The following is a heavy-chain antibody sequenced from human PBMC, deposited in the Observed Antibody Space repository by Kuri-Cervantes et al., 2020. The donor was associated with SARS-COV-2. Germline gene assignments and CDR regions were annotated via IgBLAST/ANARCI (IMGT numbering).Heavy chain of an antibody. J-gene: IGHJ4*02. CDR1: GGSISNYY. Sequence: LSLTCTVSGGSISNYYWSWIRQAPGKGLEWVAVISYDGSNKYYADSVKGRFTISRDNSKNTLYLQMNSLRAEDTAVYYCATFGAVFLPITVTVDYWGQGTLVTVSS. CDR2: ISYDGSNK. V-gene: IGHV3-30*03. CDR3: ATFGAVFLPITVTVDY. D-gene: IGHD4-11*01.